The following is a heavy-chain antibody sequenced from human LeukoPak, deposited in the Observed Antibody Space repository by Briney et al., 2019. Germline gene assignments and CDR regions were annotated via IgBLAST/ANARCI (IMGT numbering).Heavy chain of an antibody. CDR1: GGSISSGSYY. CDR3: ARGKLDGDYVDYYGMDV. Sequence: SETLSLTCTVSGGSISSGSYYWSWIRQPAGKGLEWIGRIYTSGSTNYNPSLKSRVTISVDTSKNQFSLKLSSVTAADTAVYYCARGKLDGDYVDYYGMDVWGQGTTVTVSS. CDR2: IYTSGST. D-gene: IGHD4-17*01. J-gene: IGHJ6*02. V-gene: IGHV4-61*02.